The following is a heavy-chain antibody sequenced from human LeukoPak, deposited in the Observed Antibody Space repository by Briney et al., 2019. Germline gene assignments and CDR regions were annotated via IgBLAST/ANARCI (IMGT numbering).Heavy chain of an antibody. V-gene: IGHV1-69*13. CDR3: ARPLNTMVRGITTATDFFSYAMDV. J-gene: IGHJ6*02. D-gene: IGHD3-10*01. Sequence: SVKVSCKASGYTFTGYYMHWVRQAPGQGLEWMGGILPSFGATKYSQKFQDRVTITADVSTTTVYMDLTSLSSEDTALYYCARPLNTMVRGITTATDFFSYAMDVWGQGTAVTVSS. CDR2: ILPSFGAT. CDR1: GYTFTGYY.